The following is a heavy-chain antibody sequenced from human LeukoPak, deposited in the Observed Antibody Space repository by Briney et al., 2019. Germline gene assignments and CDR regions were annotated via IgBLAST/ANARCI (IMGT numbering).Heavy chain of an antibody. CDR3: ARDIAYDSSGYYSPHFDY. D-gene: IGHD3-22*01. CDR2: IYRGGST. V-gene: IGHV3-53*01. CDR1: GFTVSSNY. Sequence: TGGSLRLSCAASGFTVSSNYMSWVRQAPGKGLEWVSVIYRGGSTYYADSVKGRFTISRDNSKNTLYLQMNSLRAEDTAVYYCARDIAYDSSGYYSPHFDYWGQGTLVTVSS. J-gene: IGHJ4*02.